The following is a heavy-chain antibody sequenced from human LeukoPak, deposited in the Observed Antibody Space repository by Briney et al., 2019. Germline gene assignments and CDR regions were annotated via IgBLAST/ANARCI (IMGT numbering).Heavy chain of an antibody. V-gene: IGHV3-53*01. Sequence: GGSLRPSCAASGFTVSSNFMSWVRQAPGKGLEWVSVIYSGGSTYYADSVKGRFTISRDNSKNTLYLQMNSLRAEDTAVYYCAREWRTFDYWGQGTLVTVSS. CDR2: IYSGGST. CDR3: AREWRTFDY. J-gene: IGHJ4*02. D-gene: IGHD5-24*01. CDR1: GFTVSSNF.